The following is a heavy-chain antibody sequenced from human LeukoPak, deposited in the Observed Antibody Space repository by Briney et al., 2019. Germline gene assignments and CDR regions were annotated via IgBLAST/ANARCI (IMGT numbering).Heavy chain of an antibody. Sequence: GGSLRLSCAASGFTFSRYYMSWVRQTPGKGLEWVSGVGVRGVKTCYADSVKGRFTVSRDNAKSTVFLQMNSLRPEDSAVYYCAKIVVPAAYYFYGMDVWGQGTTVTVSS. J-gene: IGHJ6*02. CDR1: GFTFSRYY. CDR3: AKIVVPAAYYFYGMDV. CDR2: VGVRGVKT. V-gene: IGHV3-23*01. D-gene: IGHD2-2*01.